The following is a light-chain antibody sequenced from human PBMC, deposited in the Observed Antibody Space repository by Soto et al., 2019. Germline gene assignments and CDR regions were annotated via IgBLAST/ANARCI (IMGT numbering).Light chain of an antibody. CDR1: QDISNY. J-gene: IGKJ3*01. V-gene: IGKV1-33*01. Sequence: DIQMTQSPSSLSASVGARVTITCQASQDISNYLNWYPQKPGKAPKLLIYDASNLETGVPSRFSGSGSGTDFTFTISSLQPEDIATYYCQQYDNLSFTFGPGTKVDIK. CDR2: DAS. CDR3: QQYDNLSFT.